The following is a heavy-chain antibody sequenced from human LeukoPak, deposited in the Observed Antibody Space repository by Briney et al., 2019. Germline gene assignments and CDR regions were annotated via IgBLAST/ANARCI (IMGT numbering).Heavy chain of an antibody. J-gene: IGHJ4*02. V-gene: IGHV1-69*06. CDR1: GYTFTSYG. CDR2: IIPIFGTA. Sequence: GASVKVSCKASGYTFTSYGISWVRQAPGQGLEWMGGIIPIFGTANYAQKFQGRVTITADKSTSTAYMELSSLRSGDTAVYYCASSEILGELSLYLNPGYYFDYWGQGTLVTVSS. D-gene: IGHD3-16*02. CDR3: ASSEILGELSLYLNPGYYFDY.